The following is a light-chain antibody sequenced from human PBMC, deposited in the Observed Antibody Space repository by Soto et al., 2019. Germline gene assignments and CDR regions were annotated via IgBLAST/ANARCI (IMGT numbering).Light chain of an antibody. Sequence: EVVLTQSPDTLSLSPGETATLSCRASQSVDSYVAWYQQKLGQAPRLLIYDAYTRATGVAARFTGSGSATDFSLTIASLEPEDVAVYYCQQRAKWPSTFGPGTKVE. CDR2: DAY. CDR1: QSVDSY. J-gene: IGKJ2*02. CDR3: QQRAKWPST. V-gene: IGKV3-11*01.